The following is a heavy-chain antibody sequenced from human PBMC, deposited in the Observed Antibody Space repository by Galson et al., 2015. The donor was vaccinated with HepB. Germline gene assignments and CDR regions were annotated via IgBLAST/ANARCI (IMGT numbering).Heavy chain of an antibody. CDR2: INPNSGNT. CDR3: ARDLGGPSDV. CDR1: GYTFIDYY. J-gene: IGHJ6*02. V-gene: IGHV1-2*02. D-gene: IGHD3-16*01. Sequence: SCKASGYTFIDYYIHWVRQAPGQGLECMGWINPNSGNTNFAQKFQDRVTMTTDTSISTAYMELSSLTSDDTALYYCARDLGGPSDVWGQGTTVTVSS.